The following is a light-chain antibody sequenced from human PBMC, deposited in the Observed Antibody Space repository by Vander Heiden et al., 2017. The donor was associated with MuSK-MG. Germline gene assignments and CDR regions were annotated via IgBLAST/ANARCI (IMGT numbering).Light chain of an antibody. CDR1: QGISSY. J-gene: IGKJ2*01. V-gene: IGKV1-9*01. CDR3: QQFNSFPYT. Sequence: IQLTQPSSSLSASVGDRVTITRRASQGISSYLAWYQQKPGKAPKLLIYAASTLESGVPSRFSGSGSGTDFTLTISSLQPEDIATYYCQQFNSFPYTFGQGTRLEIK. CDR2: AAS.